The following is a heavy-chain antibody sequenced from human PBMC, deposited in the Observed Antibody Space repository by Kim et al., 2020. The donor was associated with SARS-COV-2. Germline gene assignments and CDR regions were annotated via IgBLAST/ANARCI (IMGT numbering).Heavy chain of an antibody. D-gene: IGHD6-13*01. CDR2: IYYSGST. Sequence: SETLSLTCTVSGGSISSYYWSWIRQPPGKGLEWIGYIYYSGSTNYNPSLKSRVTISVDTSKNQFSLKLSSVTAADTPVYYCARDQFYSSRWRSRAFDIWGQGTMVTVSS. J-gene: IGHJ3*02. CDR1: GGSISSYY. V-gene: IGHV4-59*13. CDR3: ARDQFYSSRWRSRAFDI.